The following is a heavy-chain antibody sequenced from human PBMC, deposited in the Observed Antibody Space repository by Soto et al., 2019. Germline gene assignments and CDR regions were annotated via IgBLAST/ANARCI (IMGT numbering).Heavy chain of an antibody. CDR3: AIGVAASPFYSYYMDA. Sequence: QVQLVESGGGLVKPGGSLRLSCAASGFTFSDYYMSWIRQAPGKGLVWVSYISGSGSTIYYADSVMGRFTISRDNAKNSLHLQMNSLSAEDTAVYYCAIGVAASPFYSYYMDAWGKGTTVTDSS. CDR1: GFTFSDYY. CDR2: ISGSGSTI. V-gene: IGHV3-11*01. D-gene: IGHD2-15*01. J-gene: IGHJ6*03.